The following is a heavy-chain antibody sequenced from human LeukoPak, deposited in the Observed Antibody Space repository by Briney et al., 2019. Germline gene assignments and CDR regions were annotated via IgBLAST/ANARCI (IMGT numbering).Heavy chain of an antibody. D-gene: IGHD1-26*01. CDR2: IYYSGST. CDR3: ARLNGNYYRFDY. Sequence: SETLSLTCTDSGGSISSSNYYWGWIRQPPGKGLEWIGTIYYSGSTYYNPSLKSRVTISVDTSRNQFSLKLSSVTAADTAVYYCARLNGNYYRFDYWGQGILVTVSS. V-gene: IGHV4-39*01. J-gene: IGHJ4*02. CDR1: GGSISSSNYY.